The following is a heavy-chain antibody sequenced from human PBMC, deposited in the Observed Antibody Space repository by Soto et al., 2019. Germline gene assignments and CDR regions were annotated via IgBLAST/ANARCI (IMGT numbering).Heavy chain of an antibody. V-gene: IGHV4-39*01. CDR2: IYYSGST. CDR3: ATTSVGSSSGVYYYYGMDV. D-gene: IGHD6-6*01. CDR1: GGSISSSSYY. J-gene: IGHJ6*02. Sequence: PSETLSLTCTVSGGSISSSSYYWGWIRQPPGKGLEWIGSIYYSGSTYYNPSLKSRVTISVDTSKNQFSLKLSSVTAADTAVYYCATTSVGSSSGVYYYYGMDVWGQGTTVTV.